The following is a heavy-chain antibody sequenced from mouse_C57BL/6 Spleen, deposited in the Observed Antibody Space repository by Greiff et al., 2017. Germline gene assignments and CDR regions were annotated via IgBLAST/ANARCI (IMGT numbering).Heavy chain of an antibody. V-gene: IGHV5-12*01. CDR3: ARHDWGFDY. CDR2: ISNGGGST. Sequence: EVMLVESGGGLVQPGGSLKLSCAASGFTFSDYYMYWVRQTPEKRLEWVAYISNGGGSTYYPDTVKGRFTISRDNAKNTLYLQMSRLKSEDTAMYYCARHDWGFDYWGQGTTLTVSS. J-gene: IGHJ2*01. CDR1: GFTFSDYY. D-gene: IGHD4-1*01.